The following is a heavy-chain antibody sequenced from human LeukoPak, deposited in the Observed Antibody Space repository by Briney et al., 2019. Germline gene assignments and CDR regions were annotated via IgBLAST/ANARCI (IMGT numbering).Heavy chain of an antibody. D-gene: IGHD2-2*01. CDR1: GFTFSSYG. CDR3: AKGVECSSTSCLDYFQH. Sequence: GGSLRLSCAASGFTFSSYGMHWVRQAPGKGLEWVAVISYDGSNKYYADSVKGRFTISRDNSKNTLYLQMNSLRAEDTAVYYCAKGVECSSTSCLDYFQHWGQGTLVTVSS. J-gene: IGHJ1*01. CDR2: ISYDGSNK. V-gene: IGHV3-30*18.